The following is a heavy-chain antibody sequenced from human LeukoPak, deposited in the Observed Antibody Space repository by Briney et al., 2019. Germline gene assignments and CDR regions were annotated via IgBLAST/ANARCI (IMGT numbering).Heavy chain of an antibody. CDR3: ARDDPAFGVVSDY. CDR1: GFTFSRNT. J-gene: IGHJ4*02. D-gene: IGHD3-3*01. Sequence: GALRLSCAGSGFTFSRNTMSWVRQAPGRGLEWVSAISNTGGRTDYADSVKGRFTISRDNSKSTLYLQMDSLRAEDTAVYYCARDDPAFGVVSDYWGQGTLVTVSS. CDR2: ISNTGGRT. V-gene: IGHV3-23*01.